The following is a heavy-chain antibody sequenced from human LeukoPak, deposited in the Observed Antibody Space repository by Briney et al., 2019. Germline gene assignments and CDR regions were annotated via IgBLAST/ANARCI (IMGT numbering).Heavy chain of an antibody. Sequence: SETLSLTCTVSGGSISSYYWSWIRQPPGKGLEWIGYIYYSGSTNYNPSLKSRVTISVDTSKNQFFLKLSSVTAADTAVYYCARRGKVTSWTNFDYWGQGTLVTVSS. CDR1: GGSISSYY. CDR2: IYYSGST. D-gene: IGHD4-11*01. CDR3: ARRGKVTSWTNFDY. J-gene: IGHJ4*02. V-gene: IGHV4-59*08.